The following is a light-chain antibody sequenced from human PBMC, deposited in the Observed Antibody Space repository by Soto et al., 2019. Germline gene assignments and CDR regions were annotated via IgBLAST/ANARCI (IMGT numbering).Light chain of an antibody. CDR1: SSDVGAYNF. Sequence: QSALSQPASVSGSPGQSISISCTGTSSDVGAYNFVSWYQQHPGKAPKLMIYEVSNRPSGVSNRFSGSKSGNTASLTISRLQPEDEADYYCSSYTSSSTLVFGSGTKVTVL. V-gene: IGLV2-14*01. CDR3: SSYTSSSTLV. CDR2: EVS. J-gene: IGLJ1*01.